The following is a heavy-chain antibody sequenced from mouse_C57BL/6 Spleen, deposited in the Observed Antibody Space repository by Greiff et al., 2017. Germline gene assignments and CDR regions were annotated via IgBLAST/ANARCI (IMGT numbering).Heavy chain of an antibody. CDR3: ARASSTRVSDD. CDR2: IDPEAGDT. V-gene: IGHV14-2*01. J-gene: IGHJ2*01. CDR1: GFNIKDYY. D-gene: IGHD2-2*01. Sequence: VQLQQSGAELVKPGASVKLSCTASGFNIKDYYMHWVKQRTEQGLEWIGRIDPEAGDTKYAPKFQGKATLTADTSSNTAYLQLLSLTSEDTAVYYCARASSTRVSDDWGEGTTLTVSS.